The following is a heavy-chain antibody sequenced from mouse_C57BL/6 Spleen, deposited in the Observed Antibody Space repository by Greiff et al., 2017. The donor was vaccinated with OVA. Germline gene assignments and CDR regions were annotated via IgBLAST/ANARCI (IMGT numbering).Heavy chain of an antibody. D-gene: IGHD2-4*01. V-gene: IGHV1-18*01. Sequence: EVQLQQSGPELVKPGASVKIPCKASGYTFTDYNMDWVKQSHGKSLEWIGDINPNNGGTIYNQKFKGKATLTVDKSSSTAYMELRSLTSEDTAVYYCARHSYDYDMAWFAYWGQGTLVTVSA. CDR2: INPNNGGT. CDR3: ARHSYDYDMAWFAY. J-gene: IGHJ3*01. CDR1: GYTFTDYN.